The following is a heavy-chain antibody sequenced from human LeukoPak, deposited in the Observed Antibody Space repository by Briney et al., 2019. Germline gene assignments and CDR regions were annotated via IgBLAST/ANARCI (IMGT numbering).Heavy chain of an antibody. CDR3: AREGVAATGLDY. CDR1: GFTFSNSA. D-gene: IGHD6-13*01. Sequence: SVKVSCKASGFTFSNSAVQWVRQARGQRLEWIGWIGVGSDDTNYAQKFQERATITRDMSTSTAYMELSSLRSEDTAVYYCAREGVAATGLDYWGQGTLVTVSS. CDR2: IGVGSDDT. J-gene: IGHJ4*02. V-gene: IGHV1-58*01.